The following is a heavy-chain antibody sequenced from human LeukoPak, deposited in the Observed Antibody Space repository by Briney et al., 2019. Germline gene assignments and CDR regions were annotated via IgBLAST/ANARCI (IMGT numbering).Heavy chain of an antibody. CDR3: ARDVYGDPFEN. CDR1: GGSISTYY. CDR2: ISNSESA. Sequence: PSETLSLTCTVSGGSISTYYWSWIRQPPGKGLEWIGYISNSESAQYNPSLKSRVIISVDTSKNQISLKLTSVTAVDTAVYYCARDVYGDPFENWGQGTLVTVSS. D-gene: IGHD2-21*02. J-gene: IGHJ4*02. V-gene: IGHV4-59*13.